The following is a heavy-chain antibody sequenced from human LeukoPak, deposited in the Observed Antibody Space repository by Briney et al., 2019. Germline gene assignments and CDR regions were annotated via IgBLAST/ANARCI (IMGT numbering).Heavy chain of an antibody. CDR1: GGSISSYY. J-gene: IGHJ5*02. Sequence: SETLSLTCTVSGGSISSYYWSWIRQPPGKGLEWIGYIYYSGSTNYNPSLKSRVTISVDTSKNQFSLKLSSVTAADTAVYYCARYVLTGDNWFDPWGQGTLVTVSS. CDR3: ARYVLTGDNWFDP. D-gene: IGHD3-9*01. V-gene: IGHV4-59*01. CDR2: IYYSGST.